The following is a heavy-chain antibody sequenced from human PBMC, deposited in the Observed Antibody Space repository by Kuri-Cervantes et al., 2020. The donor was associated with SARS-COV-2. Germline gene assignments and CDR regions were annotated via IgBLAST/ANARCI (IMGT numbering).Heavy chain of an antibody. V-gene: IGHV1-8*01. J-gene: IGHJ6*03. Sequence: ASVKVSCKASGYTITSYDINWVRQATGQGLEWMGWMNPNSGNTGYAQKFQGRVTMTRNTSISTAYMELSSLRSEDTAVYYCARGHVGYSSSSVYYYYMDVWGKGTTVTVSS. CDR1: GYTITSYD. CDR2: MNPNSGNT. CDR3: ARGHVGYSSSSVYYYYMDV. D-gene: IGHD6-6*01.